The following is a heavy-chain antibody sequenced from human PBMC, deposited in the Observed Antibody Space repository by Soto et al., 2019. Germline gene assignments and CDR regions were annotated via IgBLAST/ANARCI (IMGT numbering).Heavy chain of an antibody. CDR2: IYYSGST. CDR3: ARVNTIVPGHDAFDV. J-gene: IGHJ3*01. D-gene: IGHD3-10*02. CDR1: GGSISSGDYY. V-gene: IGHV4-30-4*01. Sequence: QVQLQESGPGLVKPSQTLSLTCTVSGGSISSGDYYWSWIRQPPGKGLEWIGYIYYSGSTYYNPSLKSRVTISVDTSKNQFSLKLSSVTAADTAVYYCARVNTIVPGHDAFDVWGQGTMVTVSS.